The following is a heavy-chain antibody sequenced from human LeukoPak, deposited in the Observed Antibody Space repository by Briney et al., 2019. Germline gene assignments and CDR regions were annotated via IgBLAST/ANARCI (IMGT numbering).Heavy chain of an antibody. J-gene: IGHJ4*02. V-gene: IGHV3-15*01. CDR3: QWSMVRGVNLFVDY. Sequence: GGSLRLSCAASGFTFSSYWMHWVRQAPGKGLEWVGRIKSKTDGGTTDYAAPVKGRFTISRDDSKNTLYLQMNSLKTEDTAVYYCQWSMVRGVNLFVDYWGQGTLVTVSS. CDR1: GFTFSSYW. CDR2: IKSKTDGGTT. D-gene: IGHD3-10*01.